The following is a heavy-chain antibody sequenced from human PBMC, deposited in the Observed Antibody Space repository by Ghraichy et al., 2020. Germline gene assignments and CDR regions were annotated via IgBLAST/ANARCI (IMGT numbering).Heavy chain of an antibody. D-gene: IGHD6-13*01. V-gene: IGHV1-69*13. Sequence: SVKVSCKASGGPFSSSAISWVRQAPGLGLEWMGGNIPIFGTGNYAQKFQGRVTITADESTSTAYMELSSLRSEDTAVYYCARGRQRQLVRPFDYWGQGTLVTVSS. CDR1: GGPFSSSA. CDR3: ARGRQRQLVRPFDY. CDR2: NIPIFGTG. J-gene: IGHJ4*02.